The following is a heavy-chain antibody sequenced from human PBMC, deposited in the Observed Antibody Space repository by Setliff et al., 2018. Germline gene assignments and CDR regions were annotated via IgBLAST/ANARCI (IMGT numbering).Heavy chain of an antibody. V-gene: IGHV4-34*01. D-gene: IGHD2-21*02. CDR2: INHSGTT. CDR3: ARGGVTAVWDLTD. Sequence: SETLSLTCAAYGGTFSDYYWTWIRQPPGKGLEWIGEINHSGTTNYHPSLRSRVTISVDTSKNQFSLKVTSVTAADTSVYFCARGGVTAVWDLTDWGQGALVTVSS. CDR1: GGTFSDYY. J-gene: IGHJ4*02.